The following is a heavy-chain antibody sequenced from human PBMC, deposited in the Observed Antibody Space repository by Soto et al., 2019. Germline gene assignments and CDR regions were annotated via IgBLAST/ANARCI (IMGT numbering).Heavy chain of an antibody. CDR3: AKDLGYCSDGRWRWPMDV. V-gene: IGHV3-30*18. J-gene: IGHJ6*02. CDR2: MSYDGSKI. CDR1: RFTFSYYA. Sequence: QVQLVESGGGVVQPGRSLRLSCAASRFTFSYYAMHWVRQAPGKGLEWVAIMSYDGSKIHYADSVKGRFTISRDNSKNTLYLQMNSLRAEDTPVYYCAKDLGYCSDGRWRWPMDVWGQGTTVIVSS. D-gene: IGHD2-15*01.